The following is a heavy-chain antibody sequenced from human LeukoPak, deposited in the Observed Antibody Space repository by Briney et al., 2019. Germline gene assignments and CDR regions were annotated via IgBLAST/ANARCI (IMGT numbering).Heavy chain of an antibody. CDR1: GFPFSAYS. CDR3: ARDHNYAFDN. CDR2: IGISSGNT. J-gene: IGHJ4*02. D-gene: IGHD1-1*01. V-gene: IGHV3-11*06. Sequence: GGSLRLSCAASGFPFSAYSMNCVRQAPGKGLEWISYIGISSGNTKYADSVKGRFTISGDNAKNSLYLQMNSLRVEDTAVYYCARDHNYAFDNWGQGTLVTVSS.